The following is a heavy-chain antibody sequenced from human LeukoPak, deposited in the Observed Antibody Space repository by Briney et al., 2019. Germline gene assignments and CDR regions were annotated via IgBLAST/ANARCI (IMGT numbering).Heavy chain of an antibody. CDR2: IRSKANSYAT. Sequence: PGGSLRLSCAASGFTFSGSAMHWVRQASGKGLEWVGRIRSKANSYATAYAASVKGRFTISRDDSKNTAYLQMNSLKTEDTAVYYCTRHSFREYGDYYYYMDVWGKGTTVTISS. CDR1: GFTFSGSA. D-gene: IGHD4-17*01. V-gene: IGHV3-73*01. CDR3: TRHSFREYGDYYYYMDV. J-gene: IGHJ6*03.